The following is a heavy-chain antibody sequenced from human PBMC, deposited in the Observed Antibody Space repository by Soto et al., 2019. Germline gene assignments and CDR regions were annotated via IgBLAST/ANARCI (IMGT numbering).Heavy chain of an antibody. Sequence: EVQLVESGGGLVQPGGSLNLSCAASGFSFSGSSMHWVRQASGKGLEWVGHISGKAASYATAYAASVNGRFTISRDDSKNTAFLQLNNLKAEDTAVYYCTRAYETGPYYFDYWGQGALVIVSS. J-gene: IGHJ4*02. CDR3: TRAYETGPYYFDY. V-gene: IGHV3-73*02. D-gene: IGHD1-1*01. CDR1: GFSFSGSS. CDR2: ISGKAASYAT.